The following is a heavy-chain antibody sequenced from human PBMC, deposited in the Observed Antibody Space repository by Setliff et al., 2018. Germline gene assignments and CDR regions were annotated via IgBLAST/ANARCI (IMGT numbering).Heavy chain of an antibody. D-gene: IGHD3-3*01. CDR1: GGSISSSSYY. CDR2: IYYSGST. Sequence: SSETLSLTCTVSGGSISSSSYYWGWIRQPPGKGLEWIGSIYYSGSTYYNPSLKSRVTISLDTSKNQFSLSLTSVTAEDTAVYYCARMSGFQYIDVWDKGTTVTVSS. V-gene: IGHV4-39*07. CDR3: ARMSGFQYIDV. J-gene: IGHJ6*03.